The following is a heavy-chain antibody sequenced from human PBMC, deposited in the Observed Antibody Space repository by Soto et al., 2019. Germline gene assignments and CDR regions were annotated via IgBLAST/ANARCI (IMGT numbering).Heavy chain of an antibody. D-gene: IGHD3-22*01. CDR2: IDPSGDNT. CDR3: AATRGYSPPFDS. V-gene: IGHV1-46*01. J-gene: IGHJ4*02. Sequence: QVQLVQSGAEVKKPGASAKVSCKASEYSFTSYYMHWVRRAPGQGLEWMGMIDPSGDNTGYPQKFQGRFTMTSDTSTSTVYMELSSLRSEDTAMYYCAATRGYSPPFDSWGQGTRVTVS. CDR1: EYSFTSYY.